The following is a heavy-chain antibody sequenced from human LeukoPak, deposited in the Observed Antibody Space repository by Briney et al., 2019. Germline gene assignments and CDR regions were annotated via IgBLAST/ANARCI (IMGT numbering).Heavy chain of an antibody. CDR3: AKRVPYSSSSVYFDS. CDR1: GFTFSSYG. V-gene: IGHV3-23*01. D-gene: IGHD6-6*01. CDR2: ISDSGGDT. J-gene: IGHJ4*02. Sequence: PGGSLRLSCVASGFTFSSYGLSWVRQAPGKGLEGVSAISDSGGDTYYADSVRGRFTISKDNSKNTLYLQMNSLRAEDTAVYYCAKRVPYSSSSVYFDSWGQGTLVTVSS.